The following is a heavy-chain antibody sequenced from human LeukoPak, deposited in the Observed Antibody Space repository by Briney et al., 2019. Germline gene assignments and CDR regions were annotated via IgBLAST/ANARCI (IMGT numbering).Heavy chain of an antibody. D-gene: IGHD1-1*01. CDR1: GFSFSNFW. CDR3: ARGDDSSGDH. CDR2: IHPEGNEK. Sequence: GGSLRLSCAVSGFSFSNFWMSWVRQAPGRGLEWVANIHPEGNEKYHVESVKGRFTISRGNTKNLLFLQMNGLRVEDTAVYYCARGDDSSGDHWGQGTLVTVSS. V-gene: IGHV3-7*04. J-gene: IGHJ4*02.